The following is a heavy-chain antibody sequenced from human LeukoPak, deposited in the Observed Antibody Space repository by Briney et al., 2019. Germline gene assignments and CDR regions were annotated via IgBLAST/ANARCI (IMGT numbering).Heavy chain of an antibody. V-gene: IGHV3-21*01. J-gene: IGHJ4*02. CDR3: ASSQDYGGNYYFDY. CDR2: ISSSSSYI. Sequence: GGSLRLSCAASGFTFSSYSMNWVRQAPGKGLEWASSISSSSSYIYYADSVKGRFTISRDNAKNSLYLQMNSLRAEDTAVYYCASSQDYGGNYYFDYWGQGTLVTVSS. CDR1: GFTFSSYS. D-gene: IGHD4-23*01.